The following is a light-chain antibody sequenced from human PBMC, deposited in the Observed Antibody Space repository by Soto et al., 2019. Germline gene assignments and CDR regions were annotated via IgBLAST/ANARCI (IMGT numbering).Light chain of an antibody. J-gene: IGLJ1*01. Sequence: QSVLTQPASVSGSPGQSITISCTGTSSDVGTYNYVSWYQHHPGKAPKLTIYEVSNRPSGVSNRFSGSKSGSTASLTISGLQAEDEADYHCTSYTRDTALVFGTGTKVTV. CDR2: EVS. CDR3: TSYTRDTALV. V-gene: IGLV2-14*01. CDR1: SSDVGTYNY.